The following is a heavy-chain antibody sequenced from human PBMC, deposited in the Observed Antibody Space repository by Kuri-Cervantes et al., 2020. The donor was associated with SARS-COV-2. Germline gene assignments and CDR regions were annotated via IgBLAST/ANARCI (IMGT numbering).Heavy chain of an antibody. V-gene: IGHV3-30*18. CDR3: AKDLRLLWFGELLY. J-gene: IGHJ4*02. D-gene: IGHD3-10*01. CDR1: GFTFSSYG. CDR2: ISYDGSNK. Sequence: SCAASGFTFSSYGMHWVRQAPGKGLEWVAVISYDGSNKYYADSVKGRFTISRDNSKNTLYLQMNSLRAEDTAVYYCAKDLRLLWFGELLYWGQGTLVTVSS.